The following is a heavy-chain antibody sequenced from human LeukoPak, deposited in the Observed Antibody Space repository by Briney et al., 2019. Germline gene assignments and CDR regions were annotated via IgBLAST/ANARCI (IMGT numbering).Heavy chain of an antibody. V-gene: IGHV3-7*01. CDR2: IKETGSEK. Sequence: GGSLRLSCAASGFTFSNYWMTWVRQAPGKGLEWVANIKETGSEKNYADSVRGRFTISRDNAKNSLYLQMNSLRAEDTAVYYCARDLYYGSGTPPYSFDYWGQGTLVTVSS. D-gene: IGHD3-10*01. CDR3: ARDLYYGSGTPPYSFDY. CDR1: GFTFSNYW. J-gene: IGHJ4*02.